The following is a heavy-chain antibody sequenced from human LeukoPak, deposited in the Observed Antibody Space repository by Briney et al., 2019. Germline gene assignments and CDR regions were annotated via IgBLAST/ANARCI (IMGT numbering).Heavy chain of an antibody. Sequence: SAKVSCKASGFTFTSSAMQWVRQARGQRLEWIGWIVVGSGNTNYAQKFQERVTITRDMSTSTAYMELSSLRSEDTAVYYCAAADNYYDSSGYPLYAFDIWGQGTMVTVSS. CDR2: IVVGSGNT. CDR1: GFTFTSSA. J-gene: IGHJ3*02. D-gene: IGHD3-22*01. CDR3: AAADNYYDSSGYPLYAFDI. V-gene: IGHV1-58*02.